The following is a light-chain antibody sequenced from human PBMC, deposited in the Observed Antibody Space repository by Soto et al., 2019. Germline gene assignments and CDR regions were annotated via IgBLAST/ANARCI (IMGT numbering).Light chain of an antibody. Sequence: DIVMTQSPDSLAVSLGERATINCKSSQSVLYSSNNKNYLAWYQQKPGQPPKLLIYWASTRESGVPDRFSGSGSGTDFTLTISSLQAEDVAVHYCQQYYSTPTFGQGTKVDIK. V-gene: IGKV4-1*01. J-gene: IGKJ1*01. CDR3: QQYYSTPT. CDR1: QSVLYSSNNKNY. CDR2: WAS.